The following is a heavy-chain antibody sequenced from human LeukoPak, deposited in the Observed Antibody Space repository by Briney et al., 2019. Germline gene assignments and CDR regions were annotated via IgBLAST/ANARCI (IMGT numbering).Heavy chain of an antibody. CDR2: IYSGGST. D-gene: IGHD3-22*01. Sequence: PGGSRRLSCAASGFTVSSNYMSWVRQAPGKGLEWVSVIYSGGSTYYADSVKGRFTISRDNSKNTLYLQMNSLRAEDTAVYYCARDFSYDSSGYYFHWGQGTLVTVSS. CDR1: GFTVSSNY. J-gene: IGHJ4*02. V-gene: IGHV3-53*01. CDR3: ARDFSYDSSGYYFH.